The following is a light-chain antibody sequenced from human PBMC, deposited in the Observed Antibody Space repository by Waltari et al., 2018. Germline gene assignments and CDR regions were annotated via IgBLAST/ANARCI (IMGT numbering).Light chain of an antibody. CDR1: SSDIGGYDY. CDR2: DVS. CDR3: SSYTSISTSVI. Sequence: HSALTRPASVSGSPGQSITISCTGTSSDIGGYDYVSWYQQHPGKAPKLMIYDVSKRPSGVSNRFSASKSGDTASLTISGLQTEDEADYYCSSYTSISTSVIFGGGTKVTVL. J-gene: IGLJ2*01. V-gene: IGLV2-14*03.